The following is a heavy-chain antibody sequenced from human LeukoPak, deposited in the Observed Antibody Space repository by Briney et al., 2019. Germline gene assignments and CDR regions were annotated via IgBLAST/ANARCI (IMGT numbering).Heavy chain of an antibody. J-gene: IGHJ5*02. CDR3: AALSYSSSWYHWFDP. CDR2: IIPILGIA. D-gene: IGHD6-13*01. Sequence: SVKVSCKASGGTFSSYAISWVRQAPGQGLEWMGRIIPILGIANYAQKFQGGVTITADKSTSTAYMELSSLRSEDTAVYYCAALSYSSSWYHWFDPWGQGTLVTVSS. V-gene: IGHV1-69*04. CDR1: GGTFSSYA.